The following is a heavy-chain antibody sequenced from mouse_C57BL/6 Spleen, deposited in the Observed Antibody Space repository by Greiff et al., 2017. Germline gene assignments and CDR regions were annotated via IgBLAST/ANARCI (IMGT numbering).Heavy chain of an antibody. CDR1: GYAFSSYW. CDR2: IYPGDGDT. Sequence: QVQLQQSGAELVKPGASVKISCKASGYAFSSYWMNWVKQRPGKGLEWIGQIYPGDGDTNYNGKFKGKATLTADKSSSTAYMQLSSLTSEDSAVYFCARHSSGYSYYYAMDYWGQGTSVTVAS. D-gene: IGHD3-2*02. V-gene: IGHV1-80*01. J-gene: IGHJ4*01. CDR3: ARHSSGYSYYYAMDY.